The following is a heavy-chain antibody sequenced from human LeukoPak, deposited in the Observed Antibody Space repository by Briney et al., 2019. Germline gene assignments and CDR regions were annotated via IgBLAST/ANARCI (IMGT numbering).Heavy chain of an antibody. D-gene: IGHD1-1*01. CDR1: GGSISSSDYY. CDR3: AKRSGTVVGNDVDY. Sequence: PSETLSLTCTVSGGSISSSDYYWGWIRQPPGKGLEWIGTIYYSGSTYYNPSLKSRVTMSVDTSKNQFSLKLSSVTAADTAVYYCAKRSGTVVGNDVDYWGQGTLVTVSS. J-gene: IGHJ4*02. CDR2: IYYSGST. V-gene: IGHV4-39*01.